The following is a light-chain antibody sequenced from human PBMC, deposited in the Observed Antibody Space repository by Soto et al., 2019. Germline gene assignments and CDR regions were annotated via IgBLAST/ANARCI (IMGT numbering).Light chain of an antibody. CDR3: QQRSRWPIT. Sequence: EIVLSQSPATLSLSPGERATLSCRASQSVTSYLAWYQQRPGQAPRLLIYYTSPRATGIPARFSGSGSGAEFTLTINSLQSEDFAVYYCQQRSRWPITFGQGTRLEIK. CDR2: YTS. CDR1: QSVTSY. V-gene: IGKV3-11*01. J-gene: IGKJ5*01.